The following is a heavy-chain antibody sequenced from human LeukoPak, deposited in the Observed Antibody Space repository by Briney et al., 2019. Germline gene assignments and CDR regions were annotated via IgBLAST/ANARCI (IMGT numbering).Heavy chain of an antibody. CDR3: VRDPAAAGTVWFDP. J-gene: IGHJ5*02. CDR2: ITTSSSYI. D-gene: IGHD6-13*01. Sequence: GGSLRLSCAASGFTFSRYAMNWVRQAPGKGLEWVSSITTSSSYIYYADSVKGRFTISRDDAKNSLYLQMNSLRAEDTAPYYCVRDPAAAGTVWFDPWGQGTLVTVSS. CDR1: GFTFSRYA. V-gene: IGHV3-21*01.